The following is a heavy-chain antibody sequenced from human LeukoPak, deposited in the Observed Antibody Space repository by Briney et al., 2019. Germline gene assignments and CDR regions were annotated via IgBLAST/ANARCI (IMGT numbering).Heavy chain of an antibody. Sequence: SETLSLTCAVYGGSFSGYYWSWIRQPPGKGLEWIGEINHSGSTNYNPSLKSRVTISVDTSKNQFSLKLSSVTAADTAVYYCARDEPAAIGYWGQGTLVTVSS. V-gene: IGHV4-34*01. CDR3: ARDEPAAIGY. CDR1: GGSFSGYY. J-gene: IGHJ4*02. CDR2: INHSGST. D-gene: IGHD2-2*02.